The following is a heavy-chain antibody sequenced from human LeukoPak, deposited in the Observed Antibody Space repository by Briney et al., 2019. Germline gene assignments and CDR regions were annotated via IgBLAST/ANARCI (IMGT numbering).Heavy chain of an antibody. Sequence: ASVKVSCKASGYTFTSYGISWVRQAPGQGLEWMGWISAYNGNTNYAQKLQGRVTMTTDTSTSTAYMELRSLRSDDTAVYYCARDYDTMVQGVKHYYMDVWGKGTTVTVSS. CDR1: GYTFTSYG. CDR2: ISAYNGNT. CDR3: ARDYDTMVQGVKHYYMDV. V-gene: IGHV1-18*01. J-gene: IGHJ6*03. D-gene: IGHD3-10*01.